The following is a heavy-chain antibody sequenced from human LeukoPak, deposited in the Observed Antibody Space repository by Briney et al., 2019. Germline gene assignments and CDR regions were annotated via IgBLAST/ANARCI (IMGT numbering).Heavy chain of an antibody. J-gene: IGHJ6*03. CDR1: GGSISSGGYY. CDR3: VRVIGAPNYYYYMDV. Sequence: SETLSLTCTVSGGSISSGGYYWSWIRQPPGKGLGWIGYIYHTGSTNYNPSLQSRVTMSVDTSKNQFSLKLSSVTAADTAVYYCVRVIGAPNYYYYMDVWGKGTTVTVSS. D-gene: IGHD3-22*01. V-gene: IGHV4-61*08. CDR2: IYHTGST.